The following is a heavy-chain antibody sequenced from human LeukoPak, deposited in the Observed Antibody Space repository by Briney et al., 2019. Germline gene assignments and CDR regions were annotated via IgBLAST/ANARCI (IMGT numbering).Heavy chain of an antibody. V-gene: IGHV2-70*11. D-gene: IGHD2-15*01. CDR3: ARIQVVAARGNWFDP. CDR2: IDWDDDK. Sequence: SGPALVKPTQTLTLTCTFSGFSLSTGGMCVSWIRHPPGKALEWLARIDWDDDKYYSTSLKTRLTISKDTSKNQVVLTMTNMDPVDTATYYCARIQVVAARGNWFDPWGQGTLVTVSS. CDR1: GFSLSTGGMC. J-gene: IGHJ5*02.